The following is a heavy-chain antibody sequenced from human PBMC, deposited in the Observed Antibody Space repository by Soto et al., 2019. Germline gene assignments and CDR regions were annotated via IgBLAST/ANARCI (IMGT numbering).Heavy chain of an antibody. Sequence: SETLSLTCAVSGGSISSSNWWSWVRQPPGKGLEWIGEIYHSGSTNYNPSLKSRVTISVDKSKNQFSLKLSSVTAADTAVYYCASPGYSYGPFDYWGQGTLVTVSS. CDR3: ASPGYSYGPFDY. CDR2: IYHSGST. J-gene: IGHJ4*02. V-gene: IGHV4-4*02. CDR1: GGSISSSNW. D-gene: IGHD5-18*01.